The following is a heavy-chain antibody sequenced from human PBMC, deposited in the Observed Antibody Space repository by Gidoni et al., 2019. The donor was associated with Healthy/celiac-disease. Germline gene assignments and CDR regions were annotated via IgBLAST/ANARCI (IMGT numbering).Heavy chain of an antibody. CDR3: ARLDEPGSVVGDDY. CDR1: GGSIRSSSYY. V-gene: IGHV4-39*01. D-gene: IGHD3-10*01. Sequence: QLQLQESCPGLVTPSETLSLTFTVSGGSIRSSSYYWGWIRQPPGKGLEWIGSIYYSGSTYYNPSLKSRVTISVETSKNQFSLKLSSVTAADTAVYYCARLDEPGSVVGDDYWGQGTLVTVSS. J-gene: IGHJ4*02. CDR2: IYYSGST.